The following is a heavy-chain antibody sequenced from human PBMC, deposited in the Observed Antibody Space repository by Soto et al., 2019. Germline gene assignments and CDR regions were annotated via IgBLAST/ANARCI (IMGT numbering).Heavy chain of an antibody. CDR3: ARNLYYGMDV. V-gene: IGHV2-70*01. J-gene: IGHJ6*02. CDR2: IDWDDDK. Sequence: SGPTLVNPTPTLTLTCTFSGFSLSTSGMCVSWIRQPPGKALEWLALIDWDDDKYYSTSLKTRLTISKDTSKNQVVLTMTNMDPVDPATYYGARNLYYGMDVWGQGTTVTVSS. CDR1: GFSLSTSGMC.